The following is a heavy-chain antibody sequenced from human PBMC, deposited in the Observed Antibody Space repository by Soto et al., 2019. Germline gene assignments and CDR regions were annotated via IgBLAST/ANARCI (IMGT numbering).Heavy chain of an antibody. CDR2: IMPIFRTP. V-gene: IGHV1-69*12. Sequence: QVQLEQSGAKVKKPGSSVKVSCKTSGCTFSNSAISWVRQAPGQGLEWMGGIMPIFRTPDYAQKFQDRVTITADESTSTVYMELRGLRPDDTAVYYCARDKDRLQLGGNYYYILDVWGQGTTVTVSS. D-gene: IGHD1-1*01. CDR1: GCTFSNSA. CDR3: ARDKDRLQLGGNYYYILDV. J-gene: IGHJ6*02.